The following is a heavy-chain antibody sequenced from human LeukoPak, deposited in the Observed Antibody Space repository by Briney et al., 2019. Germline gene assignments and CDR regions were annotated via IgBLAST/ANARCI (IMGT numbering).Heavy chain of an antibody. CDR3: SKDLERHTIGYFDC. CDR1: GFTFSSSA. D-gene: IGHD1-1*01. V-gene: IGHV3-23*01. Sequence: GGSLRLSCAASGFTFSSSAMSWVRQAPGKGLEWVSSLSGSEHDTRYADSARGRFTISRDNSENLLFLQMTSLRAEDTAIYYCSKDLERHTIGYFDCWGQGILVTVSS. CDR2: LSGSEHDT. J-gene: IGHJ4*02.